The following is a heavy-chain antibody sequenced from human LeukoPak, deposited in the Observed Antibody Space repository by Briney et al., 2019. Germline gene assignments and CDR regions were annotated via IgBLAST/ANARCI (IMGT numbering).Heavy chain of an antibody. J-gene: IGHJ4*02. CDR3: AKDSLADIDY. D-gene: IGHD3-16*01. CDR1: GFIFSSYG. CDR2: IRHDGSIK. V-gene: IGHV3-30*02. Sequence: GGSLRLSCAASGFIFSSYGMYWVRQAPGKGLEWVAFIRHDGSIKNYADSVKGRSTISRDNSKNMLYLQMNSLRAEDTAVYYCAKDSLADIDYWGQGTLVTVSS.